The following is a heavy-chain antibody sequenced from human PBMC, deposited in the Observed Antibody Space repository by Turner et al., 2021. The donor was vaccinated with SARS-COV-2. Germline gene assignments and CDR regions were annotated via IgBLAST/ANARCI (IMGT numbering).Heavy chain of an antibody. J-gene: IGHJ2*01. CDR2: INPDSGNT. Sequence: QVQLVQSRAEVKKPGASVKVSCKASGYTFTSYDINRVRQATGQGLEWMGWINPDSGNTAYAQKFQGRVTITRNTSISTAYMELSSLRSEDTAVYYCARGGYCSSTSCSPYWYFDLWGRGTLVTVSS. D-gene: IGHD2-2*01. V-gene: IGHV1-8*03. CDR3: ARGGYCSSTSCSPYWYFDL. CDR1: GYTFTSYD.